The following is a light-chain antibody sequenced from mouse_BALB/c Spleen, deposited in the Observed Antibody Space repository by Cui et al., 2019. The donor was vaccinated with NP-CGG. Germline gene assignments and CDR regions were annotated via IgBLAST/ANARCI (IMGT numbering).Light chain of an antibody. CDR1: TGAVTTSNY. J-gene: IGLJ1*01. Sequence: QAVVTQGSALTTSPGETVTLTCRSSTGAVTTSNYANRVQEKPDHLFTGLIGGTNNRAPGVPARFSGSLIGDKAALTITGAQTEDEAIYFCALWYSNHWVFGGGTKLTVL. CDR3: ALWYSNHWV. V-gene: IGLV1*01. CDR2: GTN.